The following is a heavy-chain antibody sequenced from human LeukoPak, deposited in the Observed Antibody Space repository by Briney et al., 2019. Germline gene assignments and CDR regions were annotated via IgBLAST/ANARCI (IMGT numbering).Heavy chain of an antibody. CDR3: ARDPSSGGWFDP. V-gene: IGHV3-21*01. J-gene: IGHJ5*02. CDR1: GFTFSSYS. CDR2: ISSSSSYI. Sequence: GGSLRPSCAASGFTFSSYSMNWVRQAPGKGLEWVSSISSSSSYIYYADPVKGRFTISRDNAKNSLYLQMNSLRVEDTAVYYCARDPSSGGWFDPWGQGTLVTVSS. D-gene: IGHD6-19*01.